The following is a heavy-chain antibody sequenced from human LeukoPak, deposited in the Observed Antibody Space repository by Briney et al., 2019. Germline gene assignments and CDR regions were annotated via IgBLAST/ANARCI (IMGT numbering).Heavy chain of an antibody. J-gene: IGHJ4*02. CDR1: GFTFSSYS. Sequence: GGSLRLSCAASGFTFSSYSMNWVRQAPGKGLEWVSYISSDDSIIHHGDFVKGRFTISRDNAKNSLYLQMNNLRVEDTAVYYCARERGFTSGRGYFDYWGQGTLVTVSS. CDR3: ARERGFTSGRGYFDY. V-gene: IGHV3-48*04. D-gene: IGHD6-19*01. CDR2: ISSDDSII.